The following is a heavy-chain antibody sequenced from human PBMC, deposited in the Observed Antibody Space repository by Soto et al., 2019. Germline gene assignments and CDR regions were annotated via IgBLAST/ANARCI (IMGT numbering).Heavy chain of an antibody. D-gene: IGHD3-9*01. J-gene: IGHJ5*02. CDR2: TYYRSKWYN. Sequence: KQSQTLSLTCAISGDSVSSNSAAWDWIRQSPSRGLEWLGRTYYRSKWYNDYAGSVKSRITINPDTSKNQFSLQLNSVTPEDTAVYYCARDLDYDILTGYSNWFDPWGQGTLVTVSS. CDR1: GDSVSSNSAA. CDR3: ARDLDYDILTGYSNWFDP. V-gene: IGHV6-1*01.